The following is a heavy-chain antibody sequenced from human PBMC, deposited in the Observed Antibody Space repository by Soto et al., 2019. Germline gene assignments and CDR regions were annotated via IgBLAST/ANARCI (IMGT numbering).Heavy chain of an antibody. D-gene: IGHD1-26*01. CDR1: GGSISSSTYY. V-gene: IGHV4-39*01. CDR3: ARTKWTPPKHYFFDY. Sequence: TSETLSLTCTVSGGSISSSTYYWGWIRQPPGKGLEWIGSIYYSGSTYYNPSLKSRVNISVDTSNNQFSLKLSSVTAADTVVYFCARTKWTPPKHYFFDYWGQGALVTVSS. CDR2: IYYSGST. J-gene: IGHJ4*02.